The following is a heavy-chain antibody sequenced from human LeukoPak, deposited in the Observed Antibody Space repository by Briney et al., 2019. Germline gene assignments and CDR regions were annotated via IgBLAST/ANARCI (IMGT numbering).Heavy chain of an antibody. Sequence: GRSLRLSCAASGFTFSSYGMHWVRQAPGKGLEWVAVIWYDGSNQYYADSVKGRFTISRDNSKNTLYLQMNSLRAEDTAVYYCARDSSSGWFDAFDIWGQGTMVTVS. CDR2: IWYDGSNQ. CDR3: ARDSSSGWFDAFDI. D-gene: IGHD6-19*01. CDR1: GFTFSSYG. J-gene: IGHJ3*02. V-gene: IGHV3-33*01.